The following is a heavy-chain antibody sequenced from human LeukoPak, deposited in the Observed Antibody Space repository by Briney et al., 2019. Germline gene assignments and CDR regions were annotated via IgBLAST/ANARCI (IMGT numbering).Heavy chain of an antibody. Sequence: ASVKVSCKASGGTFSSYAISWVRQAPGQGLEWMGRIIPILGIANYAQKFQGRVTITADKSTSTAYMELSSLRSEDTAVYYCARDRPDNWGGAFDIWGQGTMVTVSS. CDR1: GGTFSSYA. CDR3: ARDRPDNWGGAFDI. D-gene: IGHD7-27*01. CDR2: IIPILGIA. J-gene: IGHJ3*02. V-gene: IGHV1-69*04.